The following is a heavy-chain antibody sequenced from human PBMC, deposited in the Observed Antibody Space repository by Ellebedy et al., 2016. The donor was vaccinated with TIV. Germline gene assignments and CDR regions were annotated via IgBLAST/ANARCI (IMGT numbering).Heavy chain of an antibody. V-gene: IGHV4-61*08. J-gene: IGHJ1*01. CDR2: VYYTGLT. Sequence: MPSETLSLTFAVPGASVDSPGYYSNLIRQPPGKGLEWLGSVYYTGLTNYNPSLKRRVTISVDTSNNQFSLQLSSVTAADTAVYYCAGQTIAAGGTEEYFHHWGQGTLVNVSS. CDR3: AGQTIAAGGTEEYFHH. CDR1: GASVDSPGYY. D-gene: IGHD6-13*01.